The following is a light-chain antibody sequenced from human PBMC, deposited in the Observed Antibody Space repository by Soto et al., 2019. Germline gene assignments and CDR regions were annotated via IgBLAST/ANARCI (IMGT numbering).Light chain of an antibody. V-gene: IGKV3-20*01. Sequence: EIVLTQSPGTLSLSPGERATLSCRASQSVSSSNLAWYQQKPGQAPRLLIYGASSRATGIPDRFSGSGSGTDFTLTISRLEPEDFAVYYCQQYGSSPRTFGQGTRWIS. CDR1: QSVSSSN. CDR2: GAS. J-gene: IGKJ1*01. CDR3: QQYGSSPRT.